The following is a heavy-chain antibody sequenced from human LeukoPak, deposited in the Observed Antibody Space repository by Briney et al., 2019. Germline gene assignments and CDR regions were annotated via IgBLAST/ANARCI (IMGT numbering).Heavy chain of an antibody. CDR3: ARDTSPGITGTY. V-gene: IGHV4-38-2*02. D-gene: IGHD1-20*01. CDR1: GYSITNGYY. J-gene: IGHJ4*02. Sequence: SETLSLTCTVSGYSITNGYYWGWIRQPPGRGLEWIGSIYHDGRIDYNPSLKSRVTISRDTSDDQFSLKLSSVTAADTAMYYCARDTSPGITGTYWGQGTLVTVSS. CDR2: IYHDGRI.